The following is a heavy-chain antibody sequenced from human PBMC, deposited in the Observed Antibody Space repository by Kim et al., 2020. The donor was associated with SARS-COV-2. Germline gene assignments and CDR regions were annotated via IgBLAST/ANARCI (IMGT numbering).Heavy chain of an antibody. V-gene: IGHV4-39*01. Sequence: YHPPHRSRITISVDTSKNQFSLKLSSVTAADTAVYYCARPLGSFDSSGYFYWGQGTLVTVSS. D-gene: IGHD3-22*01. J-gene: IGHJ4*02. CDR3: ARPLGSFDSSGYFY.